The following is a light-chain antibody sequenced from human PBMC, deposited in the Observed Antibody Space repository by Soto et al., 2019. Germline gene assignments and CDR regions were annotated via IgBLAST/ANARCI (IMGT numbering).Light chain of an antibody. J-gene: IGKJ5*01. CDR2: DVS. V-gene: IGKV3-15*01. CDR1: QGVTTN. CDR3: QKYNNWPFS. Sequence: EIVMTQSPATLSVSPGERATLSCRAGQGVTTNFAWYQQKSGQSPRLLIYDVSIRATGVPARFSATGSETNFKLTISGLQSEASAIYYCQKYNNWPFSFGQGTRLEIK.